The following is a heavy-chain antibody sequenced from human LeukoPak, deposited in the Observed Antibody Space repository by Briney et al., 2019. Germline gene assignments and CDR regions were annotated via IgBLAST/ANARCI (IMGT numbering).Heavy chain of an antibody. J-gene: IGHJ4*02. CDR2: IYYSGST. V-gene: IGHV4-59*01. CDR3: ARAIPLDY. Sequence: SETLSLTCTVSGGSISSYYWSWIRQPPGEGREWIGYIYYSGSTNYNPSLKSRVTISVDTSKNQFSLKLSSVTAADTAVYYCARAIPLDYWGQGTLVTVSS. D-gene: IGHD2-2*02. CDR1: GGSISSYY.